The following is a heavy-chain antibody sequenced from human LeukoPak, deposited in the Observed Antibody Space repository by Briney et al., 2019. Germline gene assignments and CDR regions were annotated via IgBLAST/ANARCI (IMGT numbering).Heavy chain of an antibody. V-gene: IGHV3-23*01. CDR1: GFSFSSYA. J-gene: IGHJ4*02. CDR2: ISGGGGST. Sequence: GGSLRLSCAASGFSFSSYAMNWVRQAPGKGLEWVSTISGGGGSTYYADSAKGRFTISRDNSKNTLYLQVNSLRAEDTAVYYCAKGGKWDVTPFDYWGQGTLVTVSS. CDR3: AKGGKWDVTPFDY. D-gene: IGHD1-26*01.